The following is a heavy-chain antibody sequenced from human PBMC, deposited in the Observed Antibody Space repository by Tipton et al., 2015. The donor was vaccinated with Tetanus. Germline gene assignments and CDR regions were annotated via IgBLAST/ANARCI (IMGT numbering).Heavy chain of an antibody. Sequence: QSGPEVKKPGASLKVSCKASGYSSIGYYIHWVRQAPGQGLEWMGWISGDGKTHYAQKFQGGVQLSADPYSNTAYLEVRSLTSDDTAVYFCAMDAGPDYIWGNYRFPFDYWGQGTLVTVSS. D-gene: IGHD3-16*02. V-gene: IGHV1-18*04. CDR2: ISGDGKT. CDR3: AMDAGPDYIWGNYRFPFDY. CDR1: GYSSIGYY. J-gene: IGHJ4*02.